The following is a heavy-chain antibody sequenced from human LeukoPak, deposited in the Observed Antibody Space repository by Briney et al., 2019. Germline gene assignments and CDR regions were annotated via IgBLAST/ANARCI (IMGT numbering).Heavy chain of an antibody. CDR1: VGSFSGYY. CDR2: INHSGST. CDR3: ARRSRSGWAHFDY. V-gene: IGHV4-34*01. Sequence: SETLSLTCAVYVGSFSGYYWSWIRQPPGKGLEWIGEINHSGSTNYNPSLKSRVTISVDTSKNQFSLKLSSVTAADTAVYYCARRSRSGWAHFDYRGQGTLVTVSS. J-gene: IGHJ4*02. D-gene: IGHD6-19*01.